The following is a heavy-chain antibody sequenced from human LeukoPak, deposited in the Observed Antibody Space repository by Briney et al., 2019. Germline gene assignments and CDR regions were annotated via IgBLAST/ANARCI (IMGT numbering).Heavy chain of an antibody. J-gene: IGHJ4*02. CDR2: FYNSGRS. D-gene: IGHD3-16*01. Sequence: SETLSLTCTVSSSPISGYYWTWIRQPPGKGLEWIGYFYNSGRSTYNPSLKSRVTISADTSKNHFSLKLNSVTTADTAVYYCTRGAGWLIDYWGQGILVTVSS. V-gene: IGHV4-59*01. CDR1: SSPISGYY. CDR3: TRGAGWLIDY.